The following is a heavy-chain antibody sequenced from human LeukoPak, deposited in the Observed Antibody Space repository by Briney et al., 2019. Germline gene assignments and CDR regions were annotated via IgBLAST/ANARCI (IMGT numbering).Heavy chain of an antibody. D-gene: IGHD6-13*01. J-gene: IGHJ6*03. CDR2: IIPIFDTA. CDR1: GYTFTSYD. CDR3: AGVGALYSSSWYVDYYYMDV. Sequence: GASVKVSCKASGYTFTSYDINWVRQATGQGLEWMGGIIPIFDTANYAQKFQGRVTITADESTSTAYMELSSLRSEDTAVYYCAGVGALYSSSWYVDYYYMDVWGKGTTVTVSS. V-gene: IGHV1-69*13.